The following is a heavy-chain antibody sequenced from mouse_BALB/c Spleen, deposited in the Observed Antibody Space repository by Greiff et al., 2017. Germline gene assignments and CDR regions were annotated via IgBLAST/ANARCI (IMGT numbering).Heavy chain of an antibody. V-gene: IGHV1-7*01. J-gene: IGHJ2*01. D-gene: IGHD2-4*01. Sequence: QVQLQQSGAELAKPGASVKMSCKASGYTFTSYWMHWVKQRPGQGLEWIGYINPSTGYTEYNQKFKDKATLTADKSSSTAYMQLSSLTSEDSAVYYCARGDYDYDGGAFDYWGQGTTLTVSS. CDR1: GYTFTSYW. CDR3: ARGDYDYDGGAFDY. CDR2: INPSTGYT.